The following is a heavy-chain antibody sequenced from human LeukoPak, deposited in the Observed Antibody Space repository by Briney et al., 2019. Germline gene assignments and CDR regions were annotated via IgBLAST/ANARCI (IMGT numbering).Heavy chain of an antibody. CDR1: GFTFSSYG. V-gene: IGHV3-33*01. CDR2: IWYDGSNK. J-gene: IGHJ4*02. Sequence: GGSLRLSCAASGFTFSSYGMHWVRQAPGKGLEWGAVIWYDGSNKYYADSVKGRFTISRDNSKNTLYLQMNSLRAEDTAVYYCARDGSPGYDSSGYYYFDYWGQGTLVTVSS. CDR3: ARDGSPGYDSSGYYYFDY. D-gene: IGHD3-22*01.